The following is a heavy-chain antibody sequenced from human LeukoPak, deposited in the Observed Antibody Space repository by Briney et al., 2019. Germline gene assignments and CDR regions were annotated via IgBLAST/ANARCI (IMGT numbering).Heavy chain of an antibody. CDR1: GFTFSSYE. V-gene: IGHV3-48*03. CDR2: ISSSGSTI. CDR3: ARDQVVPAARGVYYYYGMDV. J-gene: IGHJ6*04. Sequence: GGSLRLSCAASGFTFSSYEMNWVRQAPGKGLEWVSYISSSGSTIYYADSAKGRFTISRDNAKNSLYLQMNSLRAEDTAVYYCARDQVVPAARGVYYYYGMDVWGKGTTVTVSS. D-gene: IGHD2-2*01.